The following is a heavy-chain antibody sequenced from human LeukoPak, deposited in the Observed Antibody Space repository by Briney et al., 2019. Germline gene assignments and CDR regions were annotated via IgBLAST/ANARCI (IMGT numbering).Heavy chain of an antibody. CDR2: ISAYKGNT. V-gene: IGHV1-18*01. J-gene: IGHJ5*02. CDR3: ARDRGFEYVTIFGVVGYWFDP. Sequence: ASVKVSCKASGYTFTSYGISWVRQAPGQGLEWMGRISAYKGNTNYAQKLQDRVTMSTDTSTSTAYMELRSLRSDDTAVYYCARDRGFEYVTIFGVVGYWFDPWGQGTLVTVSS. D-gene: IGHD3-3*01. CDR1: GYTFTSYG.